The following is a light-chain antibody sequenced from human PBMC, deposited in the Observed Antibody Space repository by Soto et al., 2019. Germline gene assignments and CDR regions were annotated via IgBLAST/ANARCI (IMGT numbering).Light chain of an antibody. V-gene: IGLV2-11*02. CDR2: SVS. CDR3: CSYACSDNYNV. Sequence: QSALTQPRSVSGSPGQSVTISCIGTSSDVGTYNSVSWYQQHPGKAPKLMIYSVSERPSGVPDRFSGSKSGNTASLTISGLQAEDEADDDYCSYACSDNYNVFGGGTKLTVL. CDR1: SSDVGTYNS. J-gene: IGLJ2*01.